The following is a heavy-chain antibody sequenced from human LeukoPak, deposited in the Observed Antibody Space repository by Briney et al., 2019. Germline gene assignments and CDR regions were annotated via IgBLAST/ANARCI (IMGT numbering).Heavy chain of an antibody. CDR2: IYPGDSDA. CDR1: GYFFTTYW. V-gene: IGHV5-51*01. Sequence: GESLKISCKGSGYFFTTYWIGWVRQMPGKGLEWMGIIYPGDSDARYSPSFQGLVTISADKSSSTAYLQWSSLKASDSALYFCARVYGSYGYYPDNWGQGTLVTVSS. D-gene: IGHD3-22*01. CDR3: ARVYGSYGYYPDN. J-gene: IGHJ4*02.